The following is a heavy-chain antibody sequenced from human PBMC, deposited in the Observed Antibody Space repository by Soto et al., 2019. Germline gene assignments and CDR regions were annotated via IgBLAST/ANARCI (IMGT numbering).Heavy chain of an antibody. Sequence: VQLLESGGGLVQPGGSLRLSCAASGFTFSSYAMSWVRQAPGKGLEWVSAISGSGGSTYYADSVKGRFTISRDNSKNTLYLQMNSLRAEDTAVYYCAKDGSGGTYYDILTGYYRPGYYFDYWGQGTLVTVSS. D-gene: IGHD3-9*01. CDR3: AKDGSGGTYYDILTGYYRPGYYFDY. V-gene: IGHV3-23*01. J-gene: IGHJ4*02. CDR1: GFTFSSYA. CDR2: ISGSGGST.